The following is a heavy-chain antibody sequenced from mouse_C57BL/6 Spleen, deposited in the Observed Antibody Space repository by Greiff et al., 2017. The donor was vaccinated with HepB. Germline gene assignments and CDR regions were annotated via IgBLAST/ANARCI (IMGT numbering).Heavy chain of an antibody. Sequence: EVKLVESGGGLVQPGGSMKLSCAASGFTFSDAWMDWVRQSPEKGLEWVAEIRNKANNHATYYAESVKGRFTISIDDSKSSVYLQMNSLRAADTGIYYCTSALLRPAWFAYWGQGTLVTVSA. V-gene: IGHV6-6*01. CDR2: IRNKANNHAT. D-gene: IGHD1-2*01. J-gene: IGHJ3*01. CDR1: GFTFSDAW. CDR3: TSALLRPAWFAY.